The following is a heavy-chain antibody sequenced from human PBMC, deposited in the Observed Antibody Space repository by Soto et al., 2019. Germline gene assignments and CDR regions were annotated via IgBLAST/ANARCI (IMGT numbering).Heavy chain of an antibody. CDR2: VSYSGKT. V-gene: IGHV4-59*02. CDR3: ARKQYTVVTAFDV. J-gene: IGHJ3*01. Sequence: QVQLQESGPGLVKTSDTLSLTCTVSGGSVTPYYWSWLRQSPGEGLEWIGYVSYSGKTGYNPSLKSRVSMSIDTSKNEFSLKLTSLTAADAAPYYCARKQYTVVTAFDVWGQGTTVAVSS. D-gene: IGHD2-15*01. CDR1: GGSVTPYY.